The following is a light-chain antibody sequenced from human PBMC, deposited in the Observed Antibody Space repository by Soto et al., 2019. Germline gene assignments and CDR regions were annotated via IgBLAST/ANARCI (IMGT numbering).Light chain of an antibody. V-gene: IGLV2-14*01. CDR2: EVS. J-gene: IGLJ1*01. Sequence: QSALTQPASVSGSPGQSITISCTGTSSDVGGYNYVSWYQQHPGKAPKLMIYEVSNRPSGVSNRFSGSKSGNTASLTISWLQAEDEADYYCSSYTGSSIDYVFGPGTKLTVL. CDR3: SSYTGSSIDYV. CDR1: SSDVGGYNY.